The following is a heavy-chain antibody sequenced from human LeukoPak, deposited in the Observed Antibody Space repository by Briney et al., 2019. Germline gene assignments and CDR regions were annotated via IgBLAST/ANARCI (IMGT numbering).Heavy chain of an antibody. Sequence: GASVKVSCKASGYTFTSYDINWLRQAPGQGLEWMGWMNPNSGNTVYAQKFQSRVTITRNTSISTAYMELSSLRSEDTAVYYCARGDRRAYYNWFDPWGQGTLVTVSS. V-gene: IGHV1-8*03. CDR3: ARGDRRAYYNWFDP. CDR2: MNPNSGNT. D-gene: IGHD3-22*01. J-gene: IGHJ5*02. CDR1: GYTFTSYD.